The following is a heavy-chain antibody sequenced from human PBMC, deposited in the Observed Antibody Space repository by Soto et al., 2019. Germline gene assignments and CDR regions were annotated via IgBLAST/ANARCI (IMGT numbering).Heavy chain of an antibody. CDR3: ARGIYDSSGYYYYYFDY. CDR1: GGSIGSYY. CDR2: INHSGST. V-gene: IGHV4-34*01. J-gene: IGHJ4*02. D-gene: IGHD3-22*01. Sequence: SETLSLTCSVSGGSIGSYYWSWIRQPPGKGLEWIGEINHSGSTNYNPSLKSRVTISVDTSKNQFSLKLSSVTAADTAVYYCARGIYDSSGYYYYYFDYWGQGTLVTVSS.